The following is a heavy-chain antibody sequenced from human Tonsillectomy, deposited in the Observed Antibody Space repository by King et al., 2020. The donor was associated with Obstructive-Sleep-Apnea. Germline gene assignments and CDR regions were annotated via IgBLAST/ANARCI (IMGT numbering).Heavy chain of an antibody. CDR2: ISYDGSNK. J-gene: IGHJ4*02. CDR1: GFTFSSYA. CDR3: ARVGAGRITMVRGVIILDY. Sequence: VQLVESGGGVVQPGRSLRLSCAASGFTFSSYAMHWVRQAPGKGLEWVAVISYDGSNKYYADSVKGRFTISRDNSKNTLYLQMNSLRAEDTAVYYCARVGAGRITMVRGVIILDYWGKGTLVTVSS. D-gene: IGHD3-10*01. V-gene: IGHV3-30-3*01.